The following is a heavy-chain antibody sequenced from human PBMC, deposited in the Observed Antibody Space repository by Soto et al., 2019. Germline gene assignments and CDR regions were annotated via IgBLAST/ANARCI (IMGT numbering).Heavy chain of an antibody. J-gene: IGHJ4*02. Sequence: PSETLSLTCTVSGGSISSGGYYWSWIRQHPGKGLEWIGYIYYSGSTYYNPSLKSRVTISVDTSKNQFSLKLSPVTAADTAVYYCARYAARSGSNNWGQGTLVTVSS. D-gene: IGHD1-26*01. V-gene: IGHV4-31*03. CDR2: IYYSGST. CDR1: GGSISSGGYY. CDR3: ARYAARSGSNN.